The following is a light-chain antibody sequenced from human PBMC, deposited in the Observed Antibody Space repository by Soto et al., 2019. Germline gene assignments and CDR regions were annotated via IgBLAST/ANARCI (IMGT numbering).Light chain of an antibody. CDR2: DVN. CDR3: SSYTSSTTAV. V-gene: IGLV2-14*03. Sequence: SALTQPGSVCGPPGPSNNISCTGTSSDVGGYNHVSWYQQHPGKAPKLMIYDVNDRPSGVSHRFSGSKSGNTASLSISGLQAEDEADYYCSSYTSSTTAVFGTGTKVTVL. J-gene: IGLJ1*01. CDR1: SSDVGGYNH.